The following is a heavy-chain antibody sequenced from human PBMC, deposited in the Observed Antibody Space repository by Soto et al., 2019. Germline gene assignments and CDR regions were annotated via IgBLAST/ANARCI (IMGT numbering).Heavy chain of an antibody. J-gene: IGHJ4*02. CDR3: ARFPGYSSGWYFDY. Sequence: PSETLSLTCTVSGGSITTGGYYWSWIRQPPGKGLEWIGYIYYSGSTNYNPSLKSRVTISVDTSKNQFSLKLSSVTAADTAVYYCARFPGYSSGWYFDYWGQGTLVTVSS. CDR1: GGSITTGGYY. V-gene: IGHV4-61*08. CDR2: IYYSGST. D-gene: IGHD6-19*01.